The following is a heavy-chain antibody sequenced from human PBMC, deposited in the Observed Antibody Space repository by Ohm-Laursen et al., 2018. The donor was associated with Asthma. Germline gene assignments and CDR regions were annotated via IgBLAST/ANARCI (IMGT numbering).Heavy chain of an antibody. CDR3: TRFHYSGLDV. CDR1: GFTFSNAW. Sequence: SLRLSCAASGFTFSNAWMSWVRQAPGKGLEWVANIKHDGSETYYVDSVKGRFTISRDNAKNSVYLQMNSLRAEDTAVFYCTRFHYSGLDVWGQGTTVTVSS. J-gene: IGHJ6*02. CDR2: IKHDGSET. V-gene: IGHV3-7*01.